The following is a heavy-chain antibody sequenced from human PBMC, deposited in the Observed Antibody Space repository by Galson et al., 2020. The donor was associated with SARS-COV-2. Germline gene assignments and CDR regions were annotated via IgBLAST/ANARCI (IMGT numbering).Heavy chain of an antibody. Sequence: SETLSLTCTVSGGSISSYYWSWIRKPPGTGLERIGYIYYSGSTNYNPSLKSRVTISVDTSKNQFSLKLSSVTAADTAVYYCARVRYYDSSGVDYWGQGTLVTVSS. CDR3: ARVRYYDSSGVDY. V-gene: IGHV4-59*13. J-gene: IGHJ4*02. CDR2: IYYSGST. CDR1: GGSISSYY. D-gene: IGHD3-22*01.